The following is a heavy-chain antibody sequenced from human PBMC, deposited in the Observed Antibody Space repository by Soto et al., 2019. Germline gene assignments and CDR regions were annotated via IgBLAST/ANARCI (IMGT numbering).Heavy chain of an antibody. CDR3: AREIVVVPAATLYYYCGMDV. CDR2: ISSSSSYI. J-gene: IGHJ6*02. Sequence: GWSLRLSCASSVFTFISYSMNWVRQAPGKGLEWVSSISSSSSYIYYADSVKGRFTISRDNAKNSLYLQMNSLRAEDTAVYYCAREIVVVPAATLYYYCGMDVWGQGTTVTVSS. V-gene: IGHV3-21*01. CDR1: VFTFISYS. D-gene: IGHD2-2*01.